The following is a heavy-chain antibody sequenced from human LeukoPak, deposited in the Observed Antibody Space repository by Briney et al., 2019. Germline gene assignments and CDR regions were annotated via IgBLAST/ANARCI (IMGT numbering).Heavy chain of an antibody. CDR3: ARSRQLGVGSDY. Sequence: PGGSLRLSCAASGFTFSSYSMNWVRQAPGKGLEWVSSISSSSSYIYYADSVKGRFTISRDNAKNSLYLQMNSLRAEDTAVYYCARSRQLGVGSDYWGQGTLVTVSS. CDR2: ISSSSSYI. D-gene: IGHD1-1*01. CDR1: GFTFSSYS. V-gene: IGHV3-21*01. J-gene: IGHJ4*02.